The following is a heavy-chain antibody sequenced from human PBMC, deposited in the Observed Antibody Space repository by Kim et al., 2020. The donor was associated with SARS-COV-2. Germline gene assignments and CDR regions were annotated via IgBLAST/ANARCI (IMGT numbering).Heavy chain of an antibody. J-gene: IGHJ3*01. CDR3: ARHGGSYAINDAFDL. Sequence: NPSLWSRVTISVNTSKKQFSLKLSSVTAADTAVYYCARHGGSYAINDAFDLWGQGTMVTVSS. D-gene: IGHD3-16*01. V-gene: IGHV4-59*08.